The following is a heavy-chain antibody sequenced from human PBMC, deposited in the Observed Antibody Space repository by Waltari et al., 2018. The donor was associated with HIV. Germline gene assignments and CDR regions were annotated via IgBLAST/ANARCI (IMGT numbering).Heavy chain of an antibody. V-gene: IGHV1-69*12. CDR1: GSTLRSYA. CDR3: AKTGQLSQLYSFDY. CDR2: IIPMFGTP. Sequence: QVQLVQSGAEVKKPGSSVKVACKASGSTLRSYAISWVRPAAWQGLEWMVGIIPMFGTPSYARKFQGRVTITADASTSTVYMDLNSRRSEDTAVYYCAKTGQLSQLYSFDYWGQGTVVTVSS. J-gene: IGHJ4*02. D-gene: IGHD1-1*01.